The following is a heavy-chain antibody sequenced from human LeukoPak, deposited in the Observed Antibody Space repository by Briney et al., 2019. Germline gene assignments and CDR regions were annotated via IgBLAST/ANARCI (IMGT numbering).Heavy chain of an antibody. CDR3: ARGRGTTPKYYYGTDV. CDR2: ISYDESDK. D-gene: IGHD2-2*01. Sequence: PGGSLRLSCAASGFTFSSYALHWVRQAPGRGLEWVALISYDESDKYYADFAKGRFAISRDNFKNTLYLQMNSLRAEDTAVYYCARGRGTTPKYYYGTDVWGQGTTVAVSS. CDR1: GFTFSSYA. J-gene: IGHJ6*02. V-gene: IGHV3-30*03.